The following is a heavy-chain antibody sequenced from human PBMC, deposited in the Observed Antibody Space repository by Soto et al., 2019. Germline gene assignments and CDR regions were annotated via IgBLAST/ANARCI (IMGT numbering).Heavy chain of an antibody. V-gene: IGHV3-23*01. J-gene: IGHJ5*02. Sequence: EVQLLESGGGLIQPGGSLRLSCVASGVTFSTFAMSWVRQAPGKGLEWVSGFNDNTGNTYYADSVKGRFTISRDNSKNTLYLQMNSPRVEDTAVYYCAKWPNWFEPWGQGTLVNVSS. CDR2: FNDNTGNT. CDR1: GVTFSTFA. CDR3: AKWPNWFEP.